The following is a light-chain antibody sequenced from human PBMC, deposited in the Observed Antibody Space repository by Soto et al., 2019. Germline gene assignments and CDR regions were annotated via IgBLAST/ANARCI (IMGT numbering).Light chain of an antibody. CDR2: GDT. J-gene: IGLJ2*01. CDR3: QSYDSSLSGHVV. V-gene: IGLV1-40*01. CDR1: SSDIGGGYD. Sequence: QSVLTQPPSVSGAPGQRVTISCTGSSSDIGGGYDVHWYQHLPGSGPKLLIYGDTNRPSGVPDRFSGSKSGTSASLAITGLRAEDEADYYCQSYDSSLSGHVVFGGGTKLTVL.